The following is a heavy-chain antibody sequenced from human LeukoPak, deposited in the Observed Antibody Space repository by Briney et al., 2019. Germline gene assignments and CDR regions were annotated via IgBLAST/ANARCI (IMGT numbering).Heavy chain of an antibody. D-gene: IGHD3-22*01. CDR3: ATSEDVSSVYRSLNY. CDR2: IKQDGSEK. Sequence: GGSLRLSFAASGFTFSTYWMSWVRQAPGKGLEWVASIKQDGSEKSYVDSVKGRFTISRDNAKNSLYLQMNSLRAEDTAVYYCATSEDVSSVYRSLNYWGQGTLVTVSS. V-gene: IGHV3-7*01. CDR1: GFTFSTYW. J-gene: IGHJ4*02.